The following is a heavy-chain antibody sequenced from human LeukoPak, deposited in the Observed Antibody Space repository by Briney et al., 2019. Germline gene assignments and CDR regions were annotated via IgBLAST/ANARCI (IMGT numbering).Heavy chain of an antibody. CDR1: GFTFSSYA. V-gene: IGHV3-23*01. J-gene: IGHJ4*02. CDR3: ARPNWNSGAFDY. D-gene: IGHD1-1*01. Sequence: PGGSLRLSCAASGFTFSSYAMSWVRQAPGKGLEWVSTISASAGSTYYADSVKGRFTISRDNAKNSLFLQMNSLRAEDTAVYYCARPNWNSGAFDYWGQGTLVAVSS. CDR2: ISASAGST.